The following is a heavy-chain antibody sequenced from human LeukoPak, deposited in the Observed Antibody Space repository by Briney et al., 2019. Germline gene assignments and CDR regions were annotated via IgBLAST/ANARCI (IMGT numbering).Heavy chain of an antibody. D-gene: IGHD4-23*01. CDR3: ALNYGGYYIDH. V-gene: IGHV5-51*01. J-gene: IGHJ4*02. CDR1: GYNFLSHW. Sequence: GESLKISCRGSGYNFLSHWIGWVRQKPGKGLEWMGIIYPGDSETSYSPSFQGQVTISADKSISTAYLQWSSLKASDTAMYYCALNYGGYYIDHWGQGTLVIVS. CDR2: IYPGDSET.